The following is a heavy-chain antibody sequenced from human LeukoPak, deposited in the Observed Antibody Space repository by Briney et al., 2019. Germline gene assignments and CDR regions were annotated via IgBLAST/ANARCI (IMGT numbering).Heavy chain of an antibody. D-gene: IGHD3-10*01. J-gene: IGHJ5*02. CDR1: GYTLTELS. Sequence: ASVKVSCKVSGYTLTELSMHWVRQAPGKGLEWMGGFDPEDGETIYAQKFQGRVTMTEDTSTDTAYMELSSLRSEDTAVYYCASTMVRGVIPWFDPWGQGTLVTVSS. CDR3: ASTMVRGVIPWFDP. V-gene: IGHV1-24*01. CDR2: FDPEDGET.